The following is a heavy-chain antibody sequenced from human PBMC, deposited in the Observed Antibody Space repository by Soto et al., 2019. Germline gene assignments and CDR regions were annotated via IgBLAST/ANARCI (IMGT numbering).Heavy chain of an antibody. V-gene: IGHV4-59*01. Sequence: PSETLSLTCTVSGVSIRSYFWSWVRQPPGRGLEWIGYTYYTADSKYNPSLESRVTISVDTSKNQFSLKLSSVTAADTAVYYCARADDSSGYFSLDYWGQGTLVTVSS. CDR1: GVSIRSYF. CDR2: TYYTADS. CDR3: ARADDSSGYFSLDY. J-gene: IGHJ4*02. D-gene: IGHD3-22*01.